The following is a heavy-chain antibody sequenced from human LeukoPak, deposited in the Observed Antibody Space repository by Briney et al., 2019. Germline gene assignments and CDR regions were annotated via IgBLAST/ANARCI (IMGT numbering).Heavy chain of an antibody. CDR3: ARDELPLWFGELSPDY. D-gene: IGHD3-10*01. CDR2: ISYDGSNK. Sequence: GGSLRLSCAASGFTFSSYAMHWVRQAPGKGLEWVAVISYDGSNKYYADSVKGRFTISRDNSKNTLYLQMNSLRAEDTAVYYCARDELPLWFGELSPDYWGQGTLVTVSS. CDR1: GFTFSSYA. V-gene: IGHV3-30*04. J-gene: IGHJ4*02.